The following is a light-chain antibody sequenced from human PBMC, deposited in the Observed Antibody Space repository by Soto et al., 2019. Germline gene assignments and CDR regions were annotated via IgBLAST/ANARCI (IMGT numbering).Light chain of an antibody. CDR1: QSVSSSY. Sequence: EMVLTQSPGILSLSPGERATLSCRASQSVSSSYLAWYQQKPGQAPRLLIYGASNRATGIPDRFSASGSKTDFSLTNSRLEPEDFAVYYCQRYGSSPSYTLGQGTRREIK. J-gene: IGKJ2*01. CDR3: QRYGSSPSYT. V-gene: IGKV3-20*01. CDR2: GAS.